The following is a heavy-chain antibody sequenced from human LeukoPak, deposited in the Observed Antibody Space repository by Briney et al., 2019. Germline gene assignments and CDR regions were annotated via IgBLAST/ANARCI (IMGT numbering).Heavy chain of an antibody. J-gene: IGHJ6*03. CDR2: ISASGGST. Sequence: GGSLRLSCAASGFTFSNYVIIWVRQAPGKGLEWVSGISASGGSTDYADSIKGRFTISRDNSKNTLYLQMNSLRAEDTAVYYCAKEWTASWNAYYYYYIDVWGKGTTVTISS. CDR3: AKEWTASWNAYYYYYIDV. D-gene: IGHD2-2*01. CDR1: GFTFSNYV. V-gene: IGHV3-23*01.